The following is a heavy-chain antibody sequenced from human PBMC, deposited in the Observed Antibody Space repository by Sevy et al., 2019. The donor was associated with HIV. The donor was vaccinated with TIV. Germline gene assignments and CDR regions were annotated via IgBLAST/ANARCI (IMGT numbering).Heavy chain of an antibody. Sequence: SETLSLTCTVSGGSVSSGSYYWSWIRQSPGKGLEWIGYIYYSGSTKYDPSLKSRVTISVDMSKNQFSLKLSSVIAADTAVYYCARGYCSSSSCFFDYWGQGTLVTVSS. V-gene: IGHV4-61*01. D-gene: IGHD2-2*01. CDR1: GGSVSSGSYY. CDR3: ARGYCSSSSCFFDY. J-gene: IGHJ4*02. CDR2: IYYSGST.